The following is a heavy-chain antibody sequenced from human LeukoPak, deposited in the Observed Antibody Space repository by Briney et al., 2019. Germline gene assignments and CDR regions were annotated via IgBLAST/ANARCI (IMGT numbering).Heavy chain of an antibody. D-gene: IGHD3-22*01. J-gene: IGHJ4*02. CDR1: GGSFSTYY. V-gene: IGHV4-34*01. CDR3: ARAGESGYAFDY. Sequence: SETLSLTCAVYGGSFSTYYWSWIRQPPGKGLEWIGEINHSENTNYNPSLKSRVTVSVDTSKNQFSLKLSSVTAADTAVYYCARAGESGYAFDYWGQGTLVTVSA. CDR2: INHSENT.